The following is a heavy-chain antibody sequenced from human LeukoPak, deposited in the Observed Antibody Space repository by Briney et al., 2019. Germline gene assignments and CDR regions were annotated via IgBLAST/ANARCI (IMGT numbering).Heavy chain of an antibody. CDR2: IKQDGSEK. D-gene: IGHD5-18*01. CDR1: GFTFSSYW. J-gene: IGHJ4*02. V-gene: IGHV3-7*01. CDR3: ARDWGNRGYSYGGYDY. Sequence: GGSLRLSCAASGFTFSSYWMSWVRQAPGKGLEWVANIKQDGSEKYYADSVKGRFTISRDNAKNSLYLQMNSLRAEDTAVYYCARDWGNRGYSYGGYDYWGQGTLVTVSS.